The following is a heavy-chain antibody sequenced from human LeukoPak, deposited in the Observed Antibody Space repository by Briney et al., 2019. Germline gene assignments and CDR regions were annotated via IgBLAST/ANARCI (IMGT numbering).Heavy chain of an antibody. CDR3: ARDRMGYEFWSGY. Sequence: ASVKASCKASGYTFTSYYIHWVRQVPGQGLEWMGIINPSGGSTSYAQKFQGRVTMTRDTSTSTVYMELSSLRSEDTAVYYCARDRMGYEFWSGYWGQGTLVTVSS. J-gene: IGHJ4*02. CDR2: INPSGGST. V-gene: IGHV1-46*01. D-gene: IGHD3-3*01. CDR1: GYTFTSYY.